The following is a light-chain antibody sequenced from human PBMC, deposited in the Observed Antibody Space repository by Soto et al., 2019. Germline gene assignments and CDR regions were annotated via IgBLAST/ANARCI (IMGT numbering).Light chain of an antibody. CDR1: QSISSW. Sequence: EIQMTQSPSTLSSSVGDRVTITCRASQSISSWLAWYQQKPGKAPKLLIYDASSLESGVQSRFSGSGSGTDFTLTISSLQPDDFATYYCKQYNSYSTFGQGTKGEI. CDR2: DAS. CDR3: KQYNSYST. J-gene: IGKJ1*01. V-gene: IGKV1-5*01.